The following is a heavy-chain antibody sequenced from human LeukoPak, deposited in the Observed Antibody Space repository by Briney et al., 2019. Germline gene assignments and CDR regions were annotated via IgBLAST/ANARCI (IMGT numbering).Heavy chain of an antibody. Sequence: ASVKVSCKASGYTFTGYYMHWVRQAPGEGLEWMGWINPNSGGTNYEQKFQGRVTMTRDTSISTAYMELSRLRSDDTAVYYCARVLKATKWFDPWGQGTLVTVSS. CDR2: INPNSGGT. CDR1: GYTFTGYY. CDR3: ARVLKATKWFDP. D-gene: IGHD5-24*01. V-gene: IGHV1-2*02. J-gene: IGHJ5*02.